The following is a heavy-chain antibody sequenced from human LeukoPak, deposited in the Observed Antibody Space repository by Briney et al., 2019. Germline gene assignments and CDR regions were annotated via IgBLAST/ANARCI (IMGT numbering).Heavy chain of an antibody. CDR2: INHSGST. CDR1: GGSISSGPYS. CDR3: ARRFSGFYDSSGYYYSNYFDY. D-gene: IGHD3-22*01. V-gene: IGHV4-39*07. Sequence: SETLSLTCTVSGGSISSGPYSWVWIRQPPGKGLEWIGEINHSGSTNYNPSLKSRVTISVDTSKNQFSLKLSSVTAADTAVYYCARRFSGFYDSSGYYYSNYFDYWGQGTLVTVSS. J-gene: IGHJ4*02.